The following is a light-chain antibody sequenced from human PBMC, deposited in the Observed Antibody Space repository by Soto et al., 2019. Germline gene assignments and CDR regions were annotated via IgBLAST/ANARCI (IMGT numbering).Light chain of an antibody. Sequence: EMVLTQSPATLSLSPGERATLSCRASQSVSSYLAWYQQKPGQAPRLLIYDASNRATGIPARFSGSGSATEFTLTISSLEPEDFAVYYCQQRSNWPWTFGQGTKVDIK. J-gene: IGKJ1*01. CDR3: QQRSNWPWT. CDR2: DAS. V-gene: IGKV3-11*01. CDR1: QSVSSY.